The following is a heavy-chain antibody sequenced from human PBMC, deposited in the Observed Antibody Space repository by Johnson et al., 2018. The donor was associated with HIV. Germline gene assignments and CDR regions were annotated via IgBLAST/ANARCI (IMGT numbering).Heavy chain of an antibody. D-gene: IGHD1-20*01. CDR1: GFTFSSYG. Sequence: QEHLVESGGGVVQPGRSLRLSCAASGFTFSSYGMHWVRQAAGKGLEWVAVIWYDGSNKYYADSVKGRFTISRDNSKNTLYLQMNSLRAEDTAVYYCAKDSMGFNWNQFEAFDIWGQGTMVTVSS. V-gene: IGHV3-33*06. CDR3: AKDSMGFNWNQFEAFDI. J-gene: IGHJ3*02. CDR2: IWYDGSNK.